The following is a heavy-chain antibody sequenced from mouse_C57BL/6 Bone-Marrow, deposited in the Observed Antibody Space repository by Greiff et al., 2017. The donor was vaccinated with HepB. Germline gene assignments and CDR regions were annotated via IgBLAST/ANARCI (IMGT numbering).Heavy chain of an antibody. Sequence: EVQLVESGGGLVKPGGSLKLSCAASGFTFSDYGMHWVRQAPEKGLEWVAYISSGSSTIYYADTVKGRFTISRDNAKNTLFLQMTSLMSEDTAMYYCARGYTFYFDYWGQGTTLTVSS. CDR1: GFTFSDYG. J-gene: IGHJ2*01. CDR2: ISSGSSTI. V-gene: IGHV5-17*01. D-gene: IGHD5-1-1*01. CDR3: ARGYTFYFDY.